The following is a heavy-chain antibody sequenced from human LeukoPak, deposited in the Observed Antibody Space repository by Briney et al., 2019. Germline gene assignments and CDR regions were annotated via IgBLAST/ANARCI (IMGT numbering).Heavy chain of an antibody. CDR1: GFTFSSYG. V-gene: IGHV3-30*02. J-gene: IGHJ6*03. Sequence: TGGSLRLSCAASGFTFSSYGMHWVRQAPGKGLEWVAFIRYDGSNKYYADSVKGRFTISRDNSKNTLYLQMNSLRAEDTAVYYCAKDHRSTRYYYYYYYMDVWGKGTTVTVSS. CDR3: AKDHRSTRYYYYYYYMDV. D-gene: IGHD3-16*02. CDR2: IRYDGSNK.